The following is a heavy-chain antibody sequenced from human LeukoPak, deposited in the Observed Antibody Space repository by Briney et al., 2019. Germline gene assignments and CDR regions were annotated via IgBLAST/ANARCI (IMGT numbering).Heavy chain of an antibody. Sequence: GGSLRLSCAASGFTFSSYSMNWVRQAPGKGLEWVSSISSSSSYIYYADSVKGRFTISRDNDENSLYLQMNSLRAEDTAVYYCAELERLDYWGQGTLVTVSS. J-gene: IGHJ4*02. CDR2: ISSSSSYI. V-gene: IGHV3-21*01. CDR1: GFTFSSYS. D-gene: IGHD1-1*01. CDR3: AELERLDY.